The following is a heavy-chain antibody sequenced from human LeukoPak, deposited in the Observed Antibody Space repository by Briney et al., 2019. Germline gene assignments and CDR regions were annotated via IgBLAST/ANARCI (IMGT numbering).Heavy chain of an antibody. J-gene: IGHJ6*02. D-gene: IGHD2-15*01. CDR2: IIPIFGTA. V-gene: IGHV1-69*13. CDR3: ASSGELRVYYYYYGMDV. Sequence: SVKVSCKASGGTFSSYAISWVRQAAGQGLEWMGGIIPIFGTANYAQKFQGRVTITADESTSTAYMELSSLRSEDTAVYYCASSGELRVYYYYYGMDVWGQGTTVTVSS. CDR1: GGTFSSYA.